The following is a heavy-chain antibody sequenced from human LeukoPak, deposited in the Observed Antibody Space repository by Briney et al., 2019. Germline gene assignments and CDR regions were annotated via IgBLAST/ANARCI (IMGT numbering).Heavy chain of an antibody. D-gene: IGHD5-12*01. CDR3: GRGAYSGYEFDC. CDR1: GYSFSTSW. V-gene: IGHV5-51*01. CDR2: IYPGDSDT. Sequence: GESLKISCRASGYSFSTSWIGWVRQMPGKGLECMGVIYPGDSDTRYSPSFQGQVTFSADKSISTAYLQWSSLEASDTAMYFCGRGAYSGYEFDCWGQGTLVTVSS. J-gene: IGHJ4*02.